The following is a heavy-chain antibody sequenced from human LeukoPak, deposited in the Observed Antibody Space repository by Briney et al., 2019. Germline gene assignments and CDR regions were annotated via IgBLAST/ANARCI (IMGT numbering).Heavy chain of an antibody. CDR1: GYTFTSYG. V-gene: IGHV1-18*01. J-gene: IGHJ6*03. CDR3: ARDEGVGPTVKYYYYYMDV. CDR2: ISAYNGNT. D-gene: IGHD4-11*01. Sequence: ASVKVSCKASGYTFTSYGISWVRQAPGQGLEWMGWISAYNGNTNYAQKLQGRVTMTTDTSTSTAYMELRSLRSDDTAVYYCARDEGVGPTVKYYYYYMDVWGKGTTVTVSS.